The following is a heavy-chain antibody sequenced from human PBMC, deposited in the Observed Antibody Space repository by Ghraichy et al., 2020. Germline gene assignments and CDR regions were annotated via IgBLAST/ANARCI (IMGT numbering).Heavy chain of an antibody. J-gene: IGHJ4*02. V-gene: IGHV3-23*01. CDR1: GFTFSSYA. CDR2: ISGSGGST. D-gene: IGHD6-6*01. CDR3: AKGGAARIDY. Sequence: LSLTCAASGFTFSSYAMSWVRQAPGKGLEWVSTISGSGGSTSYADSVKGRFTISRDNSKNTLYLQMNSLRAEDTAVYYCAKGGAARIDYWGQGTLVTVSS.